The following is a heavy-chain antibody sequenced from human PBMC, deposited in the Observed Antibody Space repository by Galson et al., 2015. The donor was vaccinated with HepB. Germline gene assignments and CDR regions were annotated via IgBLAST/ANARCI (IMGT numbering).Heavy chain of an antibody. CDR1: GFSFSAHT. D-gene: IGHD3-9*01. CDR3: ARGRKLRYFDWLLQDDWYFDL. J-gene: IGHJ2*01. CDR2: ISSFNNYI. Sequence: SLRLSCAASGFSFSAHTMTWVRQAPGKGLEWVSSISSFNNYIYYADSVKGRFTISRDNLKNTLYLQMNSLGAEDTAVYYCARGRKLRYFDWLLQDDWYFDLWGRGTLVTVSS. V-gene: IGHV3-21*01.